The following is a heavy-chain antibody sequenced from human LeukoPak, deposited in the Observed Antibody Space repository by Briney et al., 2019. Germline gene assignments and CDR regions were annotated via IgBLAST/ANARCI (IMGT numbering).Heavy chain of an antibody. CDR3: ARDSAMGPPSFDY. CDR1: GGSISSSNYY. V-gene: IGHV4-39*07. J-gene: IGHJ4*02. CDR2: IYYSGST. D-gene: IGHD1-26*01. Sequence: SETLSLTCTVSGGSISSSNYYWGWIRQPPGKGLEWIGSIYYSGSTYYNPSLKSRVIISVDTSKNQFSLKLTSVTAADTAAYYCARDSAMGPPSFDYWGQGTLVTVSS.